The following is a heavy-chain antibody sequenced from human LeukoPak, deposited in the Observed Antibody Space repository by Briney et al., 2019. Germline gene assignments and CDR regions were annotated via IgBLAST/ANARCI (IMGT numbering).Heavy chain of an antibody. CDR2: ISSSSSTI. CDR1: GFTFSSYS. J-gene: IGHJ4*02. Sequence: GGSLRLSCAASGFTFSSYSMNWVRQAPGKGLEWVSYISSSSSTIYHAASVKGRFTISRDNAKNSLYLQMNSLRDEDTAVYYCARDLRIRDSSSWYRDYWGQGTLVTVSS. V-gene: IGHV3-48*02. CDR3: ARDLRIRDSSSWYRDY. D-gene: IGHD6-13*01.